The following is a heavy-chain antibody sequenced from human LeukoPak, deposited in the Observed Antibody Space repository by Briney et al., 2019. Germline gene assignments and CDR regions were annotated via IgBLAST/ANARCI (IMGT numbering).Heavy chain of an antibody. J-gene: IGHJ4*02. CDR2: IFHSGST. Sequence: PSETMSPTCAVSGHSLSSGYYWGCIRQPPGKGLERIGRIFHSGSTYYNPSLKSRVTIAVDTSKNQFSLRCSSATAAETVVYYCARIWNYGIFDYWGQGTLVTVSS. CDR3: ARIWNYGIFDY. D-gene: IGHD1-7*01. CDR1: GHSLSSGYY. V-gene: IGHV4-38-2*01.